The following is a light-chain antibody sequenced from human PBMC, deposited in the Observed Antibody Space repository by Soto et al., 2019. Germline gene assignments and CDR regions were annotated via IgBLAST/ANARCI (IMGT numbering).Light chain of an antibody. V-gene: IGKV3-11*01. CDR3: QQRSNWPPSIT. CDR2: DAS. Sequence: EIVLTQSTSILSSSPGERASLSCMASQSVSSYLAWYQRKPGQAPRLLIYDASNRATSIPARFSGSGSGTDFTLTISSLEPEDFAVYYCQQRSNWPPSITLGQGTLLEIK. J-gene: IGKJ5*01. CDR1: QSVSSY.